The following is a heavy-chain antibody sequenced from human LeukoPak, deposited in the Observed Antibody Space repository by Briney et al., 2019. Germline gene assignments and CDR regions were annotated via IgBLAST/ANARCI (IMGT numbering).Heavy chain of an antibody. CDR1: GFTFSDYY. J-gene: IGHJ5*02. CDR3: ARVEWYCSGGSCYGNWFDP. V-gene: IGHV3-11*05. D-gene: IGHD2-15*01. CDR2: ISSSSSYT. Sequence: PGGSLRLSCAASGFTFSDYYMSWIRQAPGKGLEWVSYISSSSSYTNYADSVKGRFTISRDNAKNSLYLQMNSLRAEDTAVYYCARVEWYCSGGSCYGNWFDPWGRGTLVTVSS.